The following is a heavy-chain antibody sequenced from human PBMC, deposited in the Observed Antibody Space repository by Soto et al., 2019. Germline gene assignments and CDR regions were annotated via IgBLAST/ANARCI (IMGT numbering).Heavy chain of an antibody. J-gene: IGHJ2*01. Sequence: GGSLRLSCAASGFTFSSYGMHWVRQAPGKGLEWVAVISYDGSNKYYADSVKGRFTISRDNSKNTLYLQMNSLRAEDTAVYYCANGVADSVFDLWGRGTLVTISS. D-gene: IGHD6-19*01. CDR1: GFTFSSYG. V-gene: IGHV3-30*18. CDR2: ISYDGSNK. CDR3: ANGVADSVFDL.